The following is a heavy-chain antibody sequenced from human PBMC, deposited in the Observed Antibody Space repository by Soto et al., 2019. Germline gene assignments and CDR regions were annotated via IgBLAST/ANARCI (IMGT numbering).Heavy chain of an antibody. J-gene: IGHJ6*02. D-gene: IGHD6-13*01. CDR1: GFTFSDYY. Sequence: QVQLVESGGGLVKPGGSLRLSCAASGFTFSDYYMSWIRQAPGKGLEWVSYISSSSSYTNYADSVKGRFTISRDNAKNSLYLQMNSLRAEDTAVYYCASTIAAAGTWYYYGMDVWGQGTTVTVSS. V-gene: IGHV3-11*05. CDR2: ISSSSSYT. CDR3: ASTIAAAGTWYYYGMDV.